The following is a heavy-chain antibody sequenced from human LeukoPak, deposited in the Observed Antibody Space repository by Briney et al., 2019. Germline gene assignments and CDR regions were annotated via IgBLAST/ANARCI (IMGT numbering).Heavy chain of an antibody. J-gene: IGHJ4*02. CDR3: ASQYYYDSSGYYREHDY. V-gene: IGHV3-30*04. D-gene: IGHD3-22*01. CDR1: GFTFSSYA. CDR2: ISYDGSNK. Sequence: PGRSLRLSCAASGFTFSSYAMHWVRQAPGKGLEWVAVISYDGSNKYYADSVKGRFTISRDNSKNTLYLQMNSLRAEDTAVYYCASQYYYDSSGYYREHDYWGQGTLVTVSS.